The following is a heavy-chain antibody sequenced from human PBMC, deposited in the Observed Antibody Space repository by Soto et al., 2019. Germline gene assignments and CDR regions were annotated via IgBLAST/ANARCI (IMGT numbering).Heavy chain of an antibody. CDR2: ISYDGSLQ. CDR1: GFAFSSYG. V-gene: IGHV3-30*03. J-gene: IGHJ4*02. D-gene: IGHD3-10*01. Sequence: QAQLVESGGGVVHPGRSLRLSCAASGFAFSSYGMHWVRQAPGTGLGWVAVISYDGSLQHYADSVKGRFTISRDNSKSFVLLQISRRRAEDTAVYYCGSDRGFGHVSVPYSWGQGTLVSVSS. CDR3: GSDRGFGHVSVPYS.